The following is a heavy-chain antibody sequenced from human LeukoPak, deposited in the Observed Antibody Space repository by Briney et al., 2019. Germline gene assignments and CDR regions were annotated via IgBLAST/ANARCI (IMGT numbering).Heavy chain of an antibody. D-gene: IGHD3-22*01. CDR3: ARSRYYYDSSGYYNFDY. CDR1: GGSISSGGYY. J-gene: IGHJ4*02. CDR2: IYHSGST. V-gene: IGHV4-30-2*01. Sequence: SETLSLTCTVSGGSISSGGYYWSWIRQPPGKGLEWIGYIYHSGSTYYNPSLKSRVTISVDRSKNQFSLKLSSVTAADTAVYYCARSRYYYDSSGYYNFDYWGQGTLVTVSS.